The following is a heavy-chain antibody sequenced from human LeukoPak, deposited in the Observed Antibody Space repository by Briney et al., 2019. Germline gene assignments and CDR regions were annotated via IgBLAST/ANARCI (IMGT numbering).Heavy chain of an antibody. CDR2: ISYDGSNK. V-gene: IGHV3-30*18. CDR1: GFTFSSYG. D-gene: IGHD3-10*01. CDR3: AKGDYYDSGKPYYFDY. J-gene: IGHJ4*02. Sequence: PGGSLSPSCAASGFTFSSYGMHWVRQAPGKGLEWVAVISYDGSNKYYADSVKGRFTISRDNSKNTLYLQMNSLRAEDTAVYYCAKGDYYDSGKPYYFDYWGQGTLVTVSS.